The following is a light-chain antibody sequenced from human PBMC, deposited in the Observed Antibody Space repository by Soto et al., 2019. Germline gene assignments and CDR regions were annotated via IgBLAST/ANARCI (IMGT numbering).Light chain of an antibody. V-gene: IGKV3-20*01. CDR2: GSS. Sequence: EIVLTQSPGTLSLSPGERATLSCRASQSVSSNFLAWYQQKPGQAPRLLIYGSSNRATGIPDRFSGSGSGVDFTLTVSRLEPEDFEVYYCQQYGNSPLTFGGGTKVDI. J-gene: IGKJ4*01. CDR1: QSVSSNF. CDR3: QQYGNSPLT.